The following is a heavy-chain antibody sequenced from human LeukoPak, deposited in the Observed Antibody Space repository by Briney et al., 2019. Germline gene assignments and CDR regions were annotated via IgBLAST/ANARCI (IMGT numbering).Heavy chain of an antibody. V-gene: IGHV3-30*18. J-gene: IGHJ6*02. Sequence: GGSLRPSCAASGFTFSSYGMHWVRQAPGKGLEWVAVISYDGSNEYYVDSVKGRFTISRDNSKNTLYLQMNSLRAEDTAAYYCAKAPTDFYYGMAVWGQGTTVTVSS. CDR2: ISYDGSNE. D-gene: IGHD4-17*01. CDR3: AKAPTDFYYGMAV. CDR1: GFTFSSYG.